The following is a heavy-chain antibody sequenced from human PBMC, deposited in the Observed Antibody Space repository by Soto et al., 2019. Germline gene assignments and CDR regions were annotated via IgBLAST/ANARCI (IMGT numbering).Heavy chain of an antibody. CDR2: IRSKAYGGTA. D-gene: IGHD6-13*01. J-gene: IGHJ4*02. Sequence: VRLSCTESGFTLGDYAMSWFRQAPGKGQEWVGFIRSKAYGGTAEYAASVKGRFTSSRDDSKSIAYLQMNSLKTEDTAVYYCTRDRDYSSSWTPYWGQGTLVTVSS. CDR3: TRDRDYSSSWTPY. CDR1: GFTLGDYA. V-gene: IGHV3-49*03.